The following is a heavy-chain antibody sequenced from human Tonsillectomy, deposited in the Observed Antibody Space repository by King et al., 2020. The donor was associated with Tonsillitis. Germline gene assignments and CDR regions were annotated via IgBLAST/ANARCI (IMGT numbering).Heavy chain of an antibody. Sequence: QLVQSGGGVVQPGRSLRLSCAASGFTFSSYGMHWVRQAPGKGLEWVAVISYDGSNKYYADSVKGRFTMSREKSKNTLYLQMNSLRDDDTDVYYCAKRHYCLWSVYPYYYYYYGMDVWGQGTTVTVSS. D-gene: IGHD3-3*01. CDR1: GFTFSSYG. CDR2: ISYDGSNK. V-gene: IGHV3-30*18. CDR3: AKRHYCLWSVYPYYYYYYGMDV. J-gene: IGHJ6*02.